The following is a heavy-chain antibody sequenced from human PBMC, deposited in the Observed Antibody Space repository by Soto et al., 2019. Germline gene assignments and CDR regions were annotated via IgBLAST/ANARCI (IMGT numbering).Heavy chain of an antibody. CDR2: INHSGST. J-gene: IGHJ4*02. Sequence: SETLSLTCAVYGGSFSGYCWSWIRQPPGKGLEWIGEINHSGSTNYNPSLKSRVTISVDTSKNQFSLKLSSVTAADTAVYYCASGRYGDYQYPLRYFDYWGQGTLVTVSS. CDR3: ASGRYGDYQYPLRYFDY. CDR1: GGSFSGYC. V-gene: IGHV4-34*01. D-gene: IGHD4-17*01.